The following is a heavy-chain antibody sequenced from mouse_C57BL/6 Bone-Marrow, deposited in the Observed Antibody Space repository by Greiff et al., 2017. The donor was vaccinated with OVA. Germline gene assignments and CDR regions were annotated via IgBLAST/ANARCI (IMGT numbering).Heavy chain of an antibody. J-gene: IGHJ2*01. CDR3: ARHGGDY. CDR1: GFTFSSYT. V-gene: IGHV5-9*01. CDR2: ISGGGGNT. Sequence: EVQLVESGGGLVKPGGSLKLSCAASGFTFSSYTLSWVRQTPEKRLEWVATISGGGGNTYYPDSVKGRFTISRDNAKNTLYLQMSSLRSEDTALYYCARHGGDYWGQGTTLTVSS.